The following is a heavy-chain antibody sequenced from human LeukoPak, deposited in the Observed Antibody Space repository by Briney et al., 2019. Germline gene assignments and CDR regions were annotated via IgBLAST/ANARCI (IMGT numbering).Heavy chain of an antibody. J-gene: IGHJ4*02. Sequence: PGRALRLSCAAPGSTFNNYGMHWVRQAPGKGLERVAVIATDGRDKKYADSVKGRFTISRDNSKNTLYMEMNSLRPEDTAVYHSAKDSKVAAAGYFFDYWGQGTLVTVSS. D-gene: IGHD6-13*01. CDR3: AKDSKVAAAGYFFDY. CDR2: IATDGRDK. CDR1: GSTFNNYG. V-gene: IGHV3-30*18.